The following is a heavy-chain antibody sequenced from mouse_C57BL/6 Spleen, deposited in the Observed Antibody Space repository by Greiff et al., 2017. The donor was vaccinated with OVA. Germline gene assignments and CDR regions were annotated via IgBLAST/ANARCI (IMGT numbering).Heavy chain of an antibody. J-gene: IGHJ2*01. CDR2: IYPGSGNT. V-gene: IGHV1-76*01. D-gene: IGHD1-1*01. CDR1: GYTFTDYY. Sequence: QVQLKESGAELVRPGASVKLSCKASGYTFTDYYINWVKQRPGQGLEWIARIYPGSGNTYYNEKFKGKATLTAEKSSSTAYMQLSSLTSEDSAVYFCARGDYYGSSPYYFDYWGQGTTLTVSS. CDR3: ARGDYYGSSPYYFDY.